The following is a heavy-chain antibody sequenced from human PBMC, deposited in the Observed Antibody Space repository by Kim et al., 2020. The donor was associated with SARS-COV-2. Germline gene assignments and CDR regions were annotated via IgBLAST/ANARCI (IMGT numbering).Heavy chain of an antibody. Sequence: ASVKVSCKASGYTFTSYYFHWVRQAPGQGLEWMGEINPNAGSTIYAQKLQGRVTVTRDTSTSTVYMELSSLRSEDTAGYYCARDRSNSFDYWGQGTLVTVSS. CDR3: ARDRSNSFDY. CDR2: INPNAGST. V-gene: IGHV1-46*04. CDR1: GYTFTSYY. D-gene: IGHD3-10*01. J-gene: IGHJ4*02.